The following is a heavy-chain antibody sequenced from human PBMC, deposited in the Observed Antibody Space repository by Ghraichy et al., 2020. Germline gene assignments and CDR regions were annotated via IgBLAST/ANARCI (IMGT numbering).Heavy chain of an antibody. CDR1: GFSLSTSGMC. Sequence: PTLVKPTQTLTLTCTFSGFSLSTSGMCVSWIRQPPGKALEWLARIDWDDDKYYSTSLKTRLTISKDTSKNQVVLTMTNMDPVDTATYYCARIQTHYYYYGMDVWGQGTTVTVSS. CDR2: IDWDDDK. V-gene: IGHV2-70*11. CDR3: ARIQTHYYYYGMDV. J-gene: IGHJ6*02. D-gene: IGHD4-23*01.